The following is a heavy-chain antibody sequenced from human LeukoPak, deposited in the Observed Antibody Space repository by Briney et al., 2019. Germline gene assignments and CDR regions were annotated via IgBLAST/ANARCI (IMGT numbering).Heavy chain of an antibody. V-gene: IGHV4-38-2*02. J-gene: IGHJ6*03. Sequence: SETLSLTCAVSGYSISSGYYWAWIRQPPGKGLEWIGSIYHSGSTYYNPSLKSRVTISVDTSKNQFSLKLSSVTAADTAVYYCARDGDYNYYYYYYMDVWGKGTTVTVSS. CDR1: GYSISSGYY. D-gene: IGHD4-17*01. CDR2: IYHSGST. CDR3: ARDGDYNYYYYYYMDV.